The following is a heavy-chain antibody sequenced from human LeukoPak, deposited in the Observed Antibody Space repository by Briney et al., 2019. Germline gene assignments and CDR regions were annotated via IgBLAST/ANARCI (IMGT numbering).Heavy chain of an antibody. D-gene: IGHD3-22*01. Sequence: APVKVSCKASGYTFTGYYMHWVRQAPGQGLEWMGWISAYNGNTNYAQKLQGRVTMTTDTSTSTAYMELRSLRSDDTAVYYCARDWGHDGGGYGYWGQGTLVTVSS. V-gene: IGHV1-18*04. J-gene: IGHJ4*02. CDR3: ARDWGHDGGGYGY. CDR1: GYTFTGYY. CDR2: ISAYNGNT.